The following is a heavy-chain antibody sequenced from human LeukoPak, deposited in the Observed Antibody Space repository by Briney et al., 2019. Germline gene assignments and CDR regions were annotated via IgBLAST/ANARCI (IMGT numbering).Heavy chain of an antibody. CDR2: ISAYNGNT. J-gene: IGHJ4*02. D-gene: IGHD1-26*01. CDR3: ARDGPLPSGSYYRLSKPTPYYFDY. Sequence: GASVKVSCKASGYTFTSYGISWVRQAPGQGLEWMGWISAYNGNTNYAQKLQGRVTMTTDTSTSTAYMELRSLRSDDTAVYYCARDGPLPSGSYYRLSKPTPYYFDYWGQGTLVTVSS. V-gene: IGHV1-18*01. CDR1: GYTFTSYG.